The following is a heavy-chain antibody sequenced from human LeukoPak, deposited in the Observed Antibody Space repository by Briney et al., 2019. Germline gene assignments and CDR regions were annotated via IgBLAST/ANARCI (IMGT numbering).Heavy chain of an antibody. V-gene: IGHV3-48*04. Sequence: GGSLRLSCAASGFTISSYAFGSYTMNWVRQAPGKGLEWISYITTSGTSTYYADSVKGRFTISRDNGKTALSLQMNSLRAEDTAVYYCVVHSATSCYWGQGTLVTVSS. CDR1: GFTISSYAFGSYT. D-gene: IGHD1-26*01. CDR3: VVHSATSCY. CDR2: ITTSGTST. J-gene: IGHJ4*02.